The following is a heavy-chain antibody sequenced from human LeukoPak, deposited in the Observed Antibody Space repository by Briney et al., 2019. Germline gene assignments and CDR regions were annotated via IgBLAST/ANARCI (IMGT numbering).Heavy chain of an antibody. V-gene: IGHV3-23*01. CDR1: GFTFSSYA. D-gene: IGHD3-3*01. CDR3: AKANDDFLSGYSNFDY. Sequence: GGSLRLSCAASGFTFSSYAMSWVRQAPGKGLEWVSAISGSGGSTYYADSVKGRFTISRDNSKNTLYLQMNSLRAEDTAVYYCAKANDDFLSGYSNFDYWGQGTLVTVSS. J-gene: IGHJ4*02. CDR2: ISGSGGST.